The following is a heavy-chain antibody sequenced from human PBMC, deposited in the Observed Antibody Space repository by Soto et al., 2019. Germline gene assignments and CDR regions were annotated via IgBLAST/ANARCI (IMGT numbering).Heavy chain of an antibody. CDR1: GFTFSSYG. CDR2: IWYDGSNK. CDR3: ARGPNYYDSSGYYLFDY. J-gene: IGHJ4*02. V-gene: IGHV3-33*01. D-gene: IGHD3-22*01. Sequence: PGGSLRLSCAASGFTFSSYGMHWVRQAPGKGLEWVAVIWYDGSNKYYADSVKGRFTISRDNSKNTLYLQMNSLRAEDTAVYYCARGPNYYDSSGYYLFDYWGQGTLVTVSS.